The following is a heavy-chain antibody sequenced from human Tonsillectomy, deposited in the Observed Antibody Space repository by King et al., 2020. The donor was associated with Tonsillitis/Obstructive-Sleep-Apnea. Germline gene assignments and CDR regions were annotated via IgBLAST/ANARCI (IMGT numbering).Heavy chain of an antibody. V-gene: IGHV3-33*01. Sequence: VQLVESGGGVVQPGRSLRLSCAASGFTFSSYGMHWVRQAPGKGLEWVAVIWYDGSNKYYADSVKGRFTISRDNSKNTLYLQMNSLRAEDTAVYYCARDHYGDYPKYAFYIWGQGTMVTVSS. D-gene: IGHD4-17*01. CDR2: IWYDGSNK. CDR1: GFTFSSYG. CDR3: ARDHYGDYPKYAFYI. J-gene: IGHJ3*02.